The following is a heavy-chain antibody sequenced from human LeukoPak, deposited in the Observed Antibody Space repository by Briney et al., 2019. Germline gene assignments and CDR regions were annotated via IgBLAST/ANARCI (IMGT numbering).Heavy chain of an antibody. V-gene: IGHV1-18*01. CDR2: ISAYNGNT. D-gene: IGHD3-16*02. CDR3: ARPSYDYVWGSYRPAPFDY. J-gene: IGHJ4*02. CDR1: GYTFTSYG. Sequence: ASVKVSCKASGYTFTSYGISWVRQAPGQGLEWMGWISAYNGNTNYAQKLQGRVTMTTDTSTSTAHMELRSLRSDDTAVYYCARPSYDYVWGSYRPAPFDYWGQGTLVTVSS.